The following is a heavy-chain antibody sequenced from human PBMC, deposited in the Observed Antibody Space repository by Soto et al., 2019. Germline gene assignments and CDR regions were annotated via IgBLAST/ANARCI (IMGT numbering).Heavy chain of an antibody. D-gene: IGHD5-18*01. CDR2: IYYSGST. CDR1: GGSISSSSYY. Sequence: PSETLSLTCTVSGGSISSSSYYWGWIRQPPGKGLEWIGSIYYSGSTYYNPSLKSRVTISVDTSKNQFSLKLSSVTAADTAVKYCACFFSGGYGYGFYYYGMDVWGQGTTVTVSS. CDR3: ACFFSGGYGYGFYYYGMDV. J-gene: IGHJ6*02. V-gene: IGHV4-39*01.